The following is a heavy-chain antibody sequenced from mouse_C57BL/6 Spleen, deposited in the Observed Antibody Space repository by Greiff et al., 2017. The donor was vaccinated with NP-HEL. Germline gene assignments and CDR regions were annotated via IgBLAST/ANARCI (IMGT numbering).Heavy chain of an antibody. CDR1: GFSLTSYG. CDR2: IWSGGST. D-gene: IGHD1-1*01. Sequence: VKLQESGPGLVQPSQSLSITCTVSGFSLTSYGVHWVRQSPGKGLEWLGVIWSGGSTDYNAAFISRLSISKDNSKSQVFFKMNSLQADNTAIYYCARYYGSSYPWFAYWGQGTLVTVSA. J-gene: IGHJ3*01. V-gene: IGHV2-2*01. CDR3: ARYYGSSYPWFAY.